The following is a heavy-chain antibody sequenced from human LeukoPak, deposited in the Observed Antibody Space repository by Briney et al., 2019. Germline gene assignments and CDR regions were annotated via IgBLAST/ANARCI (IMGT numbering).Heavy chain of an antibody. V-gene: IGHV1-69*04. CDR1: GGTFSTYA. CDR3: ARGYYGSGSPDN. Sequence: SVKVSCKASGGTFSTYAISWVRQAPGQGLEWMGRIVPMGDITNYAQRFQGRVTITADKFTRKAYMELSSLRSDDTAVYYCARGYYGSGSPDNWGQGTLVTVSS. D-gene: IGHD3-10*01. J-gene: IGHJ4*02. CDR2: IVPMGDIT.